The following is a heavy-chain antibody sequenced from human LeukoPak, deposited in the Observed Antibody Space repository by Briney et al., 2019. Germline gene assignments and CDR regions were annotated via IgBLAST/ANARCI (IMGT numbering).Heavy chain of an antibody. D-gene: IGHD3-22*01. J-gene: IGHJ3*02. CDR3: ARVGIAGYYYHAFDI. Sequence: ASVKVSCKASGYTFTSYAMNWVRQAPGQGLEWMGWVNTNTGNPTYAQGFTGRFVFSLDTSVSTAYLQISSLKAEDTAVYYCARVGIAGYYYHAFDIWGQGTMVTVSS. CDR2: VNTNTGNP. V-gene: IGHV7-4-1*02. CDR1: GYTFTSYA.